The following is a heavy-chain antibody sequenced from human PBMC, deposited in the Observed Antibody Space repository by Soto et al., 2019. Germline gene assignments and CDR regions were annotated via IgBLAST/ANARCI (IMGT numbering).Heavy chain of an antibody. V-gene: IGHV3-7*01. CDR2: INQNESEK. Sequence: EVQLVESGGGLVQPGGSLRLSCAGSGFTFSTYWMAWVRQAPGKGLEWVANINQNESEKHYVESVKGRFTIYRDNAKSSLYLQMNSLRAEDTAVYYCVSSNIVGRPGGGQGTMVTVSS. J-gene: IGHJ3*01. CDR1: GFTFSTYW. D-gene: IGHD6-6*01. CDR3: VSSNIVGRPG.